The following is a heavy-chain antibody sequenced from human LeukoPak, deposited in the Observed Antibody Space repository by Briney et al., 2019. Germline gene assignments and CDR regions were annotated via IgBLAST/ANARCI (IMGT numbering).Heavy chain of an antibody. CDR2: ISAYNGNT. V-gene: IGHV1-18*01. CDR1: GYTFTSYG. CDR3: ASLKVTTTGYYFDY. D-gene: IGHD4-17*01. J-gene: IGHJ4*02. Sequence: ASVKVSCRASGYTFTSYGISWVRQAPGQGLEWMGWISAYNGNTNYAQKLQGRVTMTTDTSTSTAYMELRSLRSDDTAVYYCASLKVTTTGYYFDYWGQGTLVTVSS.